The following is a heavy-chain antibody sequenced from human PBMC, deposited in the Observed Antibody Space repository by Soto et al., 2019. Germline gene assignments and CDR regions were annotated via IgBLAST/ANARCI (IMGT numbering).Heavy chain of an antibody. D-gene: IGHD3-10*01. CDR1: GFTLSNYW. CDR2: INYDASEK. Sequence: EVQLVESGGGLVQPGGSLRLSCAAYGFTLSNYWMTWVRQAPGKGLERVANINYDASEKNYVDSVKGRFTISRDNTRNSLALQMNTLRVEDTAAYYCLSAGSAVSWGQGTLVTVSS. V-gene: IGHV3-7*05. J-gene: IGHJ4*02. CDR3: LSAGSAVS.